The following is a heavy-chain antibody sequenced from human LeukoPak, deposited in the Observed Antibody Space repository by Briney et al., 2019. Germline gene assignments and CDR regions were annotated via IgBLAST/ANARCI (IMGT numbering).Heavy chain of an antibody. Sequence: SETLSLTCAVYGGSFSGYYWSWIRQPPGKGLEWIGETNHSGSTNYNPSLKSRVTISVDTSKNQFSLKHSSVTAADTAVYYCARGWFTPTLDYWGQGTLVTVSS. CDR2: TNHSGST. CDR3: ARGWFTPTLDY. D-gene: IGHD3-10*01. V-gene: IGHV4-34*01. J-gene: IGHJ4*02. CDR1: GGSFSGYY.